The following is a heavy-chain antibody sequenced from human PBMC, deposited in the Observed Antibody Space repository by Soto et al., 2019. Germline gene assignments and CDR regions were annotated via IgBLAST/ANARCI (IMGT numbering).Heavy chain of an antibody. D-gene: IGHD1-20*01. CDR1: GCSLRNGGVV. Sequence: QITLKESGPTMLKSTQTLTLTCSFTGCSLRNGGVVVGWIQQPPGKPMEWVSLIYWNDDKRYSPFLKNRLTLIKDTFKDQVVLTMTSVDPVDTATYFCAHKFDNVDWFGPSVQGSLVTVS. CDR2: IYWNDDK. V-gene: IGHV2-5*01. J-gene: IGHJ5*02. CDR3: AHKFDNVDWFGP.